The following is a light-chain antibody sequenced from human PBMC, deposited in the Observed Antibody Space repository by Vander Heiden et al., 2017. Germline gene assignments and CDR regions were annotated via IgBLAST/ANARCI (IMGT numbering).Light chain of an antibody. V-gene: IGLV2-14*01. CDR2: DVS. J-gene: IGLJ1*01. CDR3: SSYTSTSTLYV. Sequence: QSALTQPASVSRSPRQSITIPCSGTSSDIGAYNYVSWFQQHPDKAPKLIIYDVSIRPSGVSNRFSGSKSGNTASLTISGLLPEDEADYFCSSYTSTSTLYVFGTGTKVTVL. CDR1: SSDIGAYNY.